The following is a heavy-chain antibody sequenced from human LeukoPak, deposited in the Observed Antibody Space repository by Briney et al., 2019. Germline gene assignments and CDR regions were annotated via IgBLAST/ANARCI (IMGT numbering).Heavy chain of an antibody. V-gene: IGHV4-39*01. CDR2: IYYSGST. CDR1: GGSSSSSSYY. D-gene: IGHD1-26*01. J-gene: IGHJ5*02. Sequence: SETLSLTCTVSGGSSSSSSYYWGWIRQPPGKGLEWIGSIYYSGSTYYNPSLKSRVTISVDTSKNQFSLKLSSVTAADTAVYYCARLVVGGWFDPWGQGTLVTVSS. CDR3: ARLVVGGWFDP.